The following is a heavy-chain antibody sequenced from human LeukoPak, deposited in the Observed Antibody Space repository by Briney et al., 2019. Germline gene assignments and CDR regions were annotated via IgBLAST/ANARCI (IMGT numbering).Heavy chain of an antibody. CDR2: IYYSGST. CDR1: GGSISSGGYY. Sequence: KASETLSLTCTVSGGSISSGGYYWSWIRQHPGKGLEWIGYIYYSGSTYYNPSLKSRVTISVDTSKNQFSLKLSSVTAADTAVYYCARGYSSSWSYYYYYGMDVWGQGTTVTVSS. CDR3: ARGYSSSWSYYYYYGMDV. J-gene: IGHJ6*02. D-gene: IGHD6-13*01. V-gene: IGHV4-31*03.